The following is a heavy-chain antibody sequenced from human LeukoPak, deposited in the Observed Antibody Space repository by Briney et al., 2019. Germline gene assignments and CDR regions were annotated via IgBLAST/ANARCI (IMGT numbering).Heavy chain of an antibody. J-gene: IGHJ6*03. CDR1: GFTFSNAW. CDR3: AKQGRDWLRDYYYYMDV. D-gene: IGHD3-9*01. CDR2: IGGRGGST. Sequence: GGSLRPSCAASGFTFSNAWMSWVRQAPGKGLEWVSTIGGRGGSTYYADSVKGRFTISRDNSKNTLYLQMNSLRAEDTAVYYCAKQGRDWLRDYYYYMDVWGKGTTVTISS. V-gene: IGHV3-23*01.